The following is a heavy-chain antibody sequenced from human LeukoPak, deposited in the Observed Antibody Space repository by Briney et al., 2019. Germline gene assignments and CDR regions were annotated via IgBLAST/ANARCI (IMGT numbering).Heavy chain of an antibody. CDR2: INPNSGGT. V-gene: IGHV1-2*02. CDR1: GYTFTGYY. Sequence: GASVKVSCKASGYTFTGYYMHWVRQAPGQGLEWMGWINPNSGGTNYAQKFQGRVTMTRDTSISTAYMELSRLRSGDTAVYYCARGVGIAVAGTAASFWGQGTLVTVSS. CDR3: ARGVGIAVAGTAASF. D-gene: IGHD6-19*01. J-gene: IGHJ4*02.